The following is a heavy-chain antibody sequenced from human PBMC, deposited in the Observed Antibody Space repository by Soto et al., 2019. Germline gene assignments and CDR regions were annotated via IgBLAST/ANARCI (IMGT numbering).Heavy chain of an antibody. CDR1: GFSVTSNY. V-gene: IGHV3-53*01. CDR2: IYAGGNT. CDR3: ARVTTFYDILTSSYALNYFDY. J-gene: IGHJ4*02. Sequence: GGSLRLSCAASGFSVTSNYMTWVRQAPGKGLECVSVIYAGGNTYYPDSVKGRFTISSDNSKDTLFLQMNNLRAEDTAVYYCARVTTFYDILTSSYALNYFDYWGQGTRVTVSS. D-gene: IGHD3-9*01.